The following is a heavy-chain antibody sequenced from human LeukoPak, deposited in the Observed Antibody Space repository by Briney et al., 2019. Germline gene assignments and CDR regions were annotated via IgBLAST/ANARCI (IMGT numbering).Heavy chain of an antibody. CDR2: IKQDGSEK. V-gene: IGHV3-7*01. CDR1: GFTFSSYW. D-gene: IGHD3-22*01. Sequence: PGGSLRLSCAASGFTFSSYWMSWVRQAPGKGLVWVANIKQDGSEKYYVDSVKGRFTISRDNAKNSLYLQMNSLRAEDTAEYYCARDLWYHDSSGYSLYWGQGTLVTVSS. CDR3: ARDLWYHDSSGYSLY. J-gene: IGHJ4*02.